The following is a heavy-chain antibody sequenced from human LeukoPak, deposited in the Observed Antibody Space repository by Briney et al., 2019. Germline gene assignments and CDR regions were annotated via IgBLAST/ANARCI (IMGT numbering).Heavy chain of an antibody. Sequence: SVKVSCKASGGTFSTYSINWVRQAPGQGLEWMGGIIPLLGTTNYAQKFQGRVTITADKSTSTVYMELSSLRSEDTAVYYCARVYYYDSSGYSTPYYYFDYWGQGTLVTVSS. CDR2: IIPLLGTT. J-gene: IGHJ4*02. V-gene: IGHV1-69*06. CDR3: ARVYYYDSSGYSTPYYYFDY. CDR1: GGTFSTYS. D-gene: IGHD3-22*01.